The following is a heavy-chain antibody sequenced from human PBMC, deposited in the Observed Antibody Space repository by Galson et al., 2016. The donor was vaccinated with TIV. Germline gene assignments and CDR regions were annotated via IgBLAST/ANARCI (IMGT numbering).Heavy chain of an antibody. V-gene: IGHV3-23*01. CDR2: ITGGGGTT. CDR1: GVSFSNYA. CDR3: ANVSLFGDYDRWEHYYYYGLDV. J-gene: IGHJ6*02. D-gene: IGHD4-17*01. Sequence: SLRLSCAASGVSFSNYAMTWFRQAPGRGLEWVSVITGGGGTTDYADSVKGRFTISRDNSENTLYLQLSGLRAEDTAVYYCANVSLFGDYDRWEHYYYYGLDVWGQGTTVTVSS.